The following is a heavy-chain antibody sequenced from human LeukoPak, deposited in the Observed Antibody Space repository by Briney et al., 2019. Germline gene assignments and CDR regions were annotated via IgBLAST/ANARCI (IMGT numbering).Heavy chain of an antibody. J-gene: IGHJ4*02. Sequence: AAVKVSCKASGYTFTSYYMHWVRQAPGQGLEWMGWISAYNGNTNYAQKLQGRVTMTTDTSTSTAYMEPRSLRSDDTAVYYCARDRGPRGSSSSYYFDYWGQGTPVTVSS. CDR3: ARDRGPRGSSSSYYFDY. CDR2: ISAYNGNT. V-gene: IGHV1-18*04. CDR1: GYTFTSYY. D-gene: IGHD6-6*01.